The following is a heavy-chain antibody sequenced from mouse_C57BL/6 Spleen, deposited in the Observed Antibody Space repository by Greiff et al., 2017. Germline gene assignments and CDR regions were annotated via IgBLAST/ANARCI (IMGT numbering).Heavy chain of an antibody. CDR2: ISSGSSTI. CDR3: ARLRGYFDY. J-gene: IGHJ2*01. V-gene: IGHV5-17*01. Sequence: EVKLMESGGGLVKPGGSLKLSCAASGFTFSDYGMHWVRQAPEKGLEWVAYISSGSSTIYYADTVKGRFTISRDNAKNTLFLQMTSLRSEDTAMYYCARLRGYFDYWGQGTTLTVSS. CDR1: GFTFSDYG.